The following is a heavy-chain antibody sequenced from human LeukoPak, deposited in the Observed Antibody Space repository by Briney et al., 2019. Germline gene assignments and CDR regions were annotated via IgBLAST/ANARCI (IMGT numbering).Heavy chain of an antibody. D-gene: IGHD3-10*01. CDR1: GGSISSYY. CDR2: IYYSGST. J-gene: IGHJ4*02. V-gene: IGHV4-59*08. Sequence: PSETLSLTCTVSGGSISSYYWSWIRQPPGKGLEWIGYIYYSGSTNYNPSLKSRVTISVDTSKNQFSLKLSSVTAADTAVYYCARALYGSGIHYWGQGTLVTVSS. CDR3: ARALYGSGIHY.